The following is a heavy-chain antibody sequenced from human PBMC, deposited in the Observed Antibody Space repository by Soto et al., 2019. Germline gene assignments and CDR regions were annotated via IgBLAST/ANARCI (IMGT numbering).Heavy chain of an antibody. CDR1: GGSISGYY. V-gene: IGHV4-59*01. D-gene: IGHD2-2*01. CDR3: AGDHYSSRCSVF. Sequence: PSETLSLTCPVSGGSISGYYWSWIRQPPGKGLEWIGNIYYNANINYNPSLGSRVTISVDTSKNQFSLKLSSVAAADTAIYYCAGDHYSSRCSVFWGRGTLVTVSS. J-gene: IGHJ4*02. CDR2: IYYNANI.